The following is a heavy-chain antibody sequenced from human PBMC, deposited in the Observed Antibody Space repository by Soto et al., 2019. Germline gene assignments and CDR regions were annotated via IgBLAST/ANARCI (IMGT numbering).Heavy chain of an antibody. CDR2: FDPEDGET. D-gene: IGHD2-2*01. J-gene: IGHJ6*02. CDR3: ATDGEYQLLVDSSSRGMDV. CDR1: GYTLTELS. V-gene: IGHV1-24*01. Sequence: GASVKVSCKVSGYTLTELSMHWVRQAPGKGLEWMGGFDPEDGETIYAQKFQGRVTMTEDTSTDTAYMELSSLRSEDTAVYYCATDGEYQLLVDSSSRGMDVWGQGTTVTVSS.